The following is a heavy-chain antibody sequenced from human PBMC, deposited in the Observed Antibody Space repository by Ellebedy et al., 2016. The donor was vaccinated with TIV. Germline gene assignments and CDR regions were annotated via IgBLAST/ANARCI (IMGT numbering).Heavy chain of an antibody. CDR3: ATQYHYDRSAYYHDAFDI. V-gene: IGHV5-51*01. Sequence: GESLKISCKGSGYSFPGYWIAWVRQMPGKGLEYIGIIYPGDSDTRYSPSFQGQVTISADTSITTAYLQWTSLKASDTAMYYCATQYHYDRSAYYHDAFDIWGQGTMVTVSS. D-gene: IGHD3-22*01. CDR2: IYPGDSDT. J-gene: IGHJ3*02. CDR1: GYSFPGYW.